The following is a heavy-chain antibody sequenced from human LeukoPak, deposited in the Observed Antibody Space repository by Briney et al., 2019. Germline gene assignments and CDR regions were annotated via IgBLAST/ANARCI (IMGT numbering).Heavy chain of an antibody. V-gene: IGHV4-59*08. Sequence: SETLSLTCTVSGDSISGYYWSWIRQPPGKGLEWIGYIYYSGSTNYNPSLNSRATVSVDTSKNQCTLKLSSVTAADTAVYYCARGHYGFDPWGQGTLVTVSS. CDR1: GDSISGYY. CDR3: ARGHYGFDP. CDR2: IYYSGST. D-gene: IGHD3-16*01. J-gene: IGHJ5*02.